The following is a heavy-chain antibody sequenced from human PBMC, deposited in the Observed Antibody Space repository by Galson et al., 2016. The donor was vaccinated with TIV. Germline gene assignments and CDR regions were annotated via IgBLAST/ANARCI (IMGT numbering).Heavy chain of an antibody. CDR2: IGPDGNDK. CDR1: GFTFSRHG. CDR3: ARLGLNWFDP. Sequence: SLRLSCAASGFTFSRHGIHWVRHTPGTGLEWVTFIGPDGNDKSYGDSVEGRFTISRDNSMSRIYLQMNDLRLEDTAIYYCARLGLNWFDPWGQGTQVTVSS. J-gene: IGHJ5*02. D-gene: IGHD3-16*01. V-gene: IGHV3-30*02.